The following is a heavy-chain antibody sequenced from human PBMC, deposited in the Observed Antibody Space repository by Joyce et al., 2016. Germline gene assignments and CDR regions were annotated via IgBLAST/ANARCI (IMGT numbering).Heavy chain of an antibody. CDR1: GFTLSNYG. V-gene: IGHV3-30*03. Sequence: QGQLVESGGGVVQPGRSLRLSCAASGFTLSNYGMHWVRQAPGKGLEWVAVISYDGSNKHYGDSLKGRFTISRDNSKNTLYLQMNSLRAEDTAVYYCAGGILTGYFDYWGQGTLVTVSS. J-gene: IGHJ4*02. D-gene: IGHD3-9*01. CDR3: AGGILTGYFDY. CDR2: ISYDGSNK.